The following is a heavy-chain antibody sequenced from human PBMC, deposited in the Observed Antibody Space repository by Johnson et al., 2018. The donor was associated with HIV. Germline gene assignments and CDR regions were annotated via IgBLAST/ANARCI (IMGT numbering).Heavy chain of an antibody. V-gene: IGHV3-30*18. Sequence: VQLLESGGGVVQPGRSLRLSCAASAFTFSSYDMHWVRQAPGKGLEWVAVIPFDGSNKYYADSVMGRFPISRDNSKITLHLQMNSLRVEDTAVYYCVKSGRSFWGVDSHDAFDIWGQGTMVTVSS. J-gene: IGHJ3*02. CDR1: AFTFSSYD. D-gene: IGHD1-26*01. CDR3: VKSGRSFWGVDSHDAFDI. CDR2: IPFDGSNK.